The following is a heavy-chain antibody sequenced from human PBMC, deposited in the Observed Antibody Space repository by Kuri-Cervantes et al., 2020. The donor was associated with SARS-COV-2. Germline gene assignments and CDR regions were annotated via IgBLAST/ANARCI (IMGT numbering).Heavy chain of an antibody. D-gene: IGHD4-17*01. V-gene: IGHV1-69*02. J-gene: IGHJ5*02. CDR2: IIPILGIA. CDR1: GYTFTGYY. Sequence: SVKVSCKASGYTFTGYYMHWVRQAPGQGLEWMGRIIPILGIANYAQKFQGRVTITADKSTSTAYMELSSLRSEDTAVYYCAAREVGDYPFDPWGQGTLVTVSS. CDR3: AAREVGDYPFDP.